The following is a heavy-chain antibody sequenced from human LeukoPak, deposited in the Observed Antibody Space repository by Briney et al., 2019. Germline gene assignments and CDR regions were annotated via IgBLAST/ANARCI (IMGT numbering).Heavy chain of an antibody. V-gene: IGHV3-20*02. D-gene: IGHD6-13*01. CDR2: INWNGGST. CDR3: ARDLEYSSSWYVGNYFDY. CDR1: GFTFDDYG. J-gene: IGHJ4*02. Sequence: GGSLRLSFAASGFTFDDYGMSWVRQAPGKGLEWVSGINWNGGSTGYADSVKGRFTISRDNAKNSLYLRMNSLRAEDTALYHCARDLEYSSSWYVGNYFDYWGQGTLVTVSS.